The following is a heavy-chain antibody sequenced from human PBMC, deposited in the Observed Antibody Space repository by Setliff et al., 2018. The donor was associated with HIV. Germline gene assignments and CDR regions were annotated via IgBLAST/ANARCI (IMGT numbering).Heavy chain of an antibody. D-gene: IGHD3-10*01. CDR1: GYTFTGHY. CDR3: ARNFGLSPSGKYYYYYGMDI. CDR2: VNPNSGDA. V-gene: IGHV1-2*02. Sequence: VASVKVSCKASGYTFTGHYLHWVRQAPGQGLEWLGWVNPNSGDAIYAQNFQGRVTMTRDTSINAAYMELRGLRSDDTAVYYCARNFGLSPSGKYYYYYGMDIWGQGTTVTAP. J-gene: IGHJ6*02.